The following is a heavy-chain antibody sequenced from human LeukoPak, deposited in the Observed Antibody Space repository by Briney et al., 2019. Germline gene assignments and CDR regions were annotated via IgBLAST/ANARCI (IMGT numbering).Heavy chain of an antibody. CDR2: IDAGGDGT. CDR1: GFTFKTYA. Sequence: GGSLRLSCVTSGFTFKTYAMNWVRQAPGKGLEWVAAIDAGGDGTYFVDFVKGRFIISRDNSKNTVYLQMDSLRVEDTAIYYCARHLFTELPGDFWGQGTLVTVSS. D-gene: IGHD3-10*02. J-gene: IGHJ4*02. CDR3: ARHLFTELPGDF. V-gene: IGHV3-23*01.